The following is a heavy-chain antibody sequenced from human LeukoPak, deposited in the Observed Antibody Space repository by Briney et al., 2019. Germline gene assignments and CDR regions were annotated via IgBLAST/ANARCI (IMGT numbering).Heavy chain of an antibody. CDR1: GYTFTSYY. J-gene: IGHJ6*02. V-gene: IGHV1-46*01. CDR3: ARTLGYCSSTSCPYYYYYGMDV. D-gene: IGHD2-2*01. CDR2: INPSGGST. Sequence: ASVKVSCKASGYTFTSYYMHWVRQAPGQGLEWMGIINPSGGSTSYAQKLQGRVTMTTDTSTSTAYMELRSLRSDDTAVYYCARTLGYCSSTSCPYYYYYGMDVWGQGTTVTVSS.